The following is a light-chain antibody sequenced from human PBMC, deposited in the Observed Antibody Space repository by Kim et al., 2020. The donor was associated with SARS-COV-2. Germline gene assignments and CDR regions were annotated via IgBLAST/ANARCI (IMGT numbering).Light chain of an antibody. CDR2: GNN. V-gene: IGLV1-40*01. CDR1: SSDSAAGDD. Sequence: GQKVTDSCTGSSSDSAAGDDLLWYQQLPGTAPKLLIYGNNYRPSGVPVRFSGANSGTSASLAITALQAEDEANYYCQSYDTNLTGVFGGGTRRTVL. CDR3: QSYDTNLTGV. J-gene: IGLJ3*02.